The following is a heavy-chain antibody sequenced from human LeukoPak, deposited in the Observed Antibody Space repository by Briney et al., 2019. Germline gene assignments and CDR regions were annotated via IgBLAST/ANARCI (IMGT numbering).Heavy chain of an antibody. CDR2: IYYSGST. CDR3: ARHVRRGSRFDY. J-gene: IGHJ4*02. CDR1: GGSISSYY. V-gene: IGHV4-59*08. Sequence: SETLSLTCTVSGGSISSYYWSWIRQPPGKGLEWVGYIYYSGSTNYNPSLKSRVTISVDTSKNQFSLKLSSVTAADTAVYYCARHVRRGSRFDYWGQGTLVTVSS. D-gene: IGHD1-26*01.